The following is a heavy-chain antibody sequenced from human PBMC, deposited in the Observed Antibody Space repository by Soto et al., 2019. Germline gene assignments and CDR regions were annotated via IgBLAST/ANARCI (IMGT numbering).Heavy chain of an antibody. CDR3: ARRGGAAFDY. V-gene: IGHV4-59*08. Sequence: QVQLQESGPGLVKPSETLSLTCTVSGGSISSYYWSWIRQPPGKGLEWIGYIYYSGSTNYNPSLKSRVTISVDTSNNQFSLKLSSVTAADTAVYYCARRGGAAFDYWGQGTLVTVSS. J-gene: IGHJ4*02. D-gene: IGHD1-26*01. CDR2: IYYSGST. CDR1: GGSISSYY.